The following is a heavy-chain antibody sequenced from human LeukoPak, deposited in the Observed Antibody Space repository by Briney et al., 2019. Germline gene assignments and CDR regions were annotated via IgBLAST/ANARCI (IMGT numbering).Heavy chain of an antibody. V-gene: IGHV3-48*03. CDR1: GFTFSSYE. CDR3: ARGGNDYGDYFPLYFDY. Sequence: PGGSLRLSCAASGFTFSSYEMNWVRQAPGKGLEWVSYISSSGSTIYYADSVKGRFTISRDNAKNSLYLQMNGLRAEDTAVYYCARGGNDYGDYFPLYFDYWGQGTLVTVSS. CDR2: ISSSGSTI. D-gene: IGHD4-17*01. J-gene: IGHJ4*02.